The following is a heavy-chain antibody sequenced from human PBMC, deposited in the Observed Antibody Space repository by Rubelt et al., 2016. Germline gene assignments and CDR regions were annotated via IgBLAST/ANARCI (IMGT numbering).Heavy chain of an antibody. Sequence: GGSLRLSCAASGFTVSSNYMSWVRQAPGKGLEWVSSISSSSSYIYYADSVKGRFTISRDNAKNSLYLQMNSLRAEDTAVYYCARDQTNLDYGADYYYGMDVWGQGTTVTVSS. CDR1: GFTVSSNY. V-gene: IGHV3-21*01. CDR2: ISSSSSYI. CDR3: ARDQTNLDYGADYYYGMDV. D-gene: IGHD4-17*01. J-gene: IGHJ6*02.